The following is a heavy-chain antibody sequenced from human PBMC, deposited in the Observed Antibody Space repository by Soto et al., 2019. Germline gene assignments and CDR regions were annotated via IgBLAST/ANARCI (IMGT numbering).Heavy chain of an antibody. CDR3: ARAPEAYCGGDCYCFDY. CDR2: ISYDGSNK. V-gene: IGHV3-30-3*01. Sequence: TGGSLRLSCAASGFTFSSYAMHWVRQAPGKGLEWVAVISYDGSNKYYADSVKGRFTISRDNAKNSLYLQMNSLRDEDTAVYYCARAPEAYCGGDCYCFDYWGQGTLVTVSS. J-gene: IGHJ4*02. D-gene: IGHD2-21*02. CDR1: GFTFSSYA.